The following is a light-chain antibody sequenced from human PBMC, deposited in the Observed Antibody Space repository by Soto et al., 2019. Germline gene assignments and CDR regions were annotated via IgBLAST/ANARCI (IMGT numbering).Light chain of an antibody. J-gene: IGKJ4*01. CDR3: QQRRNWPLT. CDR2: DAS. CDR1: QSVISY. V-gene: IGKV3-11*01. Sequence: EIVLTQSPATLSLSPGERATLSCRASQSVISYLTWYQQKPGQAPRLLIYDASNRATGIPARFCGNGSRTDFPLTISSQQPEDAAVYYCQQRRNWPLTFGGGTKVQIK.